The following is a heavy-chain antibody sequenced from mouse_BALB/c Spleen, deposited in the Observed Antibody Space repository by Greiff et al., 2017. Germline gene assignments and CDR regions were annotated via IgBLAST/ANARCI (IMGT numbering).Heavy chain of an antibody. Sequence: QVQLKESGAELVRPGASVKLSCKASGYTFTSYWMNWVKQRPEQGLEWIGRIDPYDSETHYNQKFKDKAILTVDKSSSTAYMQLSSLTSEDSAVYYCASGNGYDAGFAYWGQGTLVTVSA. CDR3: ASGNGYDAGFAY. J-gene: IGHJ3*01. CDR1: GYTFTSYW. V-gene: IGHV1-74*01. D-gene: IGHD2-2*01. CDR2: IDPYDSET.